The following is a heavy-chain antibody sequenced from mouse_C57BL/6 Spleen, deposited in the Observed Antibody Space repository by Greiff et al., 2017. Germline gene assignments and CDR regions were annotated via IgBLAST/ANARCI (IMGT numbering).Heavy chain of an antibody. J-gene: IGHJ1*03. D-gene: IGHD1-1*01. Sequence: VKLQESGAELVKPGASVKLSCKASGYTFTSYWMHWVKQRPGQGLEWIGMIHPNSGSTNYNEKFKSKATLTVDKSSSTAYMQLSSLTSEDSAVYYCARGVYYGSKYFDVWGTGTTVTVSS. CDR1: GYTFTSYW. V-gene: IGHV1-64*01. CDR3: ARGVYYGSKYFDV. CDR2: IHPNSGST.